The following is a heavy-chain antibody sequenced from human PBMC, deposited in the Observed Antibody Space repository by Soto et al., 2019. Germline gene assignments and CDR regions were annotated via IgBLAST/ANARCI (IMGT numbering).Heavy chain of an antibody. D-gene: IGHD6-19*01. Sequence: GSGPTLVNPTQTLTLTCTFSGFSLSTSGMRVSWIRQPPGKALEWLARIDWDDDKFYSTSLKTRLTISKDTSKNQVVLTMTNMDPVDTATYYCARDSIAVAGTPHYFYGMDVWGQGTTVTVSS. CDR1: GFSLSTSGMR. V-gene: IGHV2-70*04. CDR3: ARDSIAVAGTPHYFYGMDV. J-gene: IGHJ6*02. CDR2: IDWDDDK.